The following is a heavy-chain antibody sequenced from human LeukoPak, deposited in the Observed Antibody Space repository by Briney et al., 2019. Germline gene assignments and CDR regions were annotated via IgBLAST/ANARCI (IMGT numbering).Heavy chain of an antibody. CDR1: GYTFTGYY. CDR3: ARVSNRLAVAPHDY. D-gene: IGHD6-19*01. J-gene: IGHJ4*02. CDR2: INPNSGGT. V-gene: IGHV1-2*02. Sequence: ASVKVSCKASGYTFTGYYMHWVRQAPGQGLEWMGWINPNSGGTNYAQKFQGRVTMTRDTSISTAYMELSRLRSGDTAVYYCARVSNRLAVAPHDYWGQGTLVTVSS.